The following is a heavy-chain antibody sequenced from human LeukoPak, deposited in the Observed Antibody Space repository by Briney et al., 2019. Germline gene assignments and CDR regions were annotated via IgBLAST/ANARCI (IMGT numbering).Heavy chain of an antibody. J-gene: IGHJ4*02. Sequence: SETLSLTCTVSGDSVSNGNYYWSWLRQPPGKALEWFGYIYYTGNTYYNPSLEVRVTISVDTSKNHFSVELSSVTAADTAVYYCARSQNYYGSGDYWSQGTLVTVSS. V-gene: IGHV4-61*03. CDR2: IYYTGNT. D-gene: IGHD3-10*01. CDR1: GDSVSNGNYY. CDR3: ARSQNYYGSGDY.